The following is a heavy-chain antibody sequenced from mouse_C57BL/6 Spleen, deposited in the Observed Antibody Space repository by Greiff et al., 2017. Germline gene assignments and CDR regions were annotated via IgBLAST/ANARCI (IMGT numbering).Heavy chain of an antibody. D-gene: IGHD2-4*01. V-gene: IGHV6-3*01. CDR1: GFTFSNYW. Sequence: DVMLVESGGGLVQPGGSMKLSCVASGFTFSNYWMNWVRQSPEKGLEWVAQIRLKSDNYATHYAASVKGRFTISRDDSKSSVYLQMKNLRAEDTGIYYCTGIEDYDVGWYFDVWGTGTTVTVSA. CDR3: TGIEDYDVGWYFDV. J-gene: IGHJ1*03. CDR2: IRLKSDNYAT.